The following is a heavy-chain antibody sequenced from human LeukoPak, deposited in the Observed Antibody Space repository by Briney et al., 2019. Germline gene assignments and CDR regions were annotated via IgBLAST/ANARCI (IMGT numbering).Heavy chain of an antibody. J-gene: IGHJ5*02. D-gene: IGHD3-16*01. CDR3: ARGSRGGYNWFDP. V-gene: IGHV4-59*01. Sequence: PSETLSLTCTVSGGSISSYYWSWIRQSPGKGLEWIGYIHYSGSANYYPSLKSRVTISVDTSKNQFSLRLNSVTAADTALYYCARGSRGGYNWFDPWGQGTLVIVSS. CDR1: GGSISSYY. CDR2: IHYSGSA.